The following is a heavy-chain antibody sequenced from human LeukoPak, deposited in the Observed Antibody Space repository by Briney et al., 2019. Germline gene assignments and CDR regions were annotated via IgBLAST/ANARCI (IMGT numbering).Heavy chain of an antibody. CDR3: ARDETNGFDS. J-gene: IGHJ5*01. Sequence: GGSLRLSCGASGFTFSNYNMNWVRHAPGEGLELVSSINSRSTYIFYADSVMGRFTISRDNAKNSLFLQMNSLRAEDTAVYYCARDETNGFDSWGQGTLVTVSS. V-gene: IGHV3-21*01. CDR1: GFTFSNYN. CDR2: INSRSTYI. D-gene: IGHD1-14*01.